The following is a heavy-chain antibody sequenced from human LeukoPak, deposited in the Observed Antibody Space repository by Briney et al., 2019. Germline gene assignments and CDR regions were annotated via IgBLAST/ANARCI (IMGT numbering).Heavy chain of an antibody. CDR3: ARQGYDILTGYIDAFDI. Sequence: SETLSLTCTVYGGSISSYYWRWIRQPPGKGLEWIGYISYSGSTNYNPSLKSRVTISIDTSKNQFSLKLRSVTAADTAIYYCARQGYDILTGYIDAFDIWGQGTMVTVSS. CDR1: GGSISSYY. CDR2: ISYSGST. J-gene: IGHJ3*02. D-gene: IGHD3-9*01. V-gene: IGHV4-59*08.